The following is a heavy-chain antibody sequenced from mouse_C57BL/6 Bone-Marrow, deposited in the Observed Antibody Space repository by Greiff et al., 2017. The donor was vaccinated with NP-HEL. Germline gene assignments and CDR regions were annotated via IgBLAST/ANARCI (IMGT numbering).Heavy chain of an antibody. CDR3: ARRGPYFDY. CDR1: GFTFSSYA. Sequence: DVMLVESGGGLVKPGGSLKLSCAASGFTFSSYAMSWVRQTPEKRLEWVATISDGGSYTYYPDNVKGRFTISRDNAKNNLYLQMSHLKSEDTAMYYCARRGPYFDYWGQGTTLTVSS. D-gene: IGHD3-3*01. V-gene: IGHV5-4*03. CDR2: ISDGGSYT. J-gene: IGHJ2*01.